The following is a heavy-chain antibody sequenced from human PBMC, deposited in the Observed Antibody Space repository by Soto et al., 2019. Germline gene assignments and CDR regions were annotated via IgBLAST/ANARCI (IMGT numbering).Heavy chain of an antibody. D-gene: IGHD3-16*01. CDR2: ISGSGGST. CDR1: GFTFSSYA. Sequence: GGSLRLSCAASGFTFSSYAMSWVRQAPGKGLEWVSVISGSGGSTYYADSVKGRFTISRDNSKNTLYLQMNSLRAEDTAVYYCARASLGATSAFDIWGQGTMVTVSS. CDR3: ARASLGATSAFDI. J-gene: IGHJ3*02. V-gene: IGHV3-23*01.